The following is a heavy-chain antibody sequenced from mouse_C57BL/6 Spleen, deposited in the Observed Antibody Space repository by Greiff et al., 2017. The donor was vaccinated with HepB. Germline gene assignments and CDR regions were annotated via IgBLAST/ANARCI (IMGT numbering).Heavy chain of an antibody. J-gene: IGHJ1*03. Sequence: QVQLQQSGAELVKPGASVKISCKASGYAFSSYWMNWVKQRPGKGLEWIGQIYPGDGDTNYNGKFKGKATLTADKSSSTAYMQLSSLTSEDSAVYFCARYNYGSSHGDLDVWGTGTTVTVAS. CDR2: IYPGDGDT. D-gene: IGHD1-1*01. CDR1: GYAFSSYW. CDR3: ARYNYGSSHGDLDV. V-gene: IGHV1-80*01.